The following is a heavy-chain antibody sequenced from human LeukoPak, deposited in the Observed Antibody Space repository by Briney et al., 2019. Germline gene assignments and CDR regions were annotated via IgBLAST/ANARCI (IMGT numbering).Heavy chain of an antibody. CDR2: ISWNSGSI. V-gene: IGHV3-9*01. CDR1: GFTFDDYA. D-gene: IGHD4-17*01. J-gene: IGHJ6*02. Sequence: GGSLRLSCAASGFTFDDYAMHCVRQAPGKGLEWVSGISWNSGSIGYTDSVKGRFTISRDNAKNSLYLQMNSLRAEDTALYYCAKDVGDSPSYYYYGMDVWGQGTTVTVSS. CDR3: AKDVGDSPSYYYYGMDV.